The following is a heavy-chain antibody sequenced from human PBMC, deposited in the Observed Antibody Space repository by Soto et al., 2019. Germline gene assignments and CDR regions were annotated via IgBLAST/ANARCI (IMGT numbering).Heavy chain of an antibody. CDR1: GFTFSSYG. D-gene: IGHD2-2*01. Sequence: QVQLVESGGGVVQPGRSLRLSCAASGFTFSSYGMHWVRQAPGKGLEWVAVIWCDGSIKYYADSVKGRFTISRDNSKNTLYLQRQRLRADEMAVYYCARDQRVYCSSTSCYPYWYFDLWGRGTLVTVSS. J-gene: IGHJ2*01. V-gene: IGHV3-33*01. CDR3: ARDQRVYCSSTSCYPYWYFDL. CDR2: IWCDGSIK.